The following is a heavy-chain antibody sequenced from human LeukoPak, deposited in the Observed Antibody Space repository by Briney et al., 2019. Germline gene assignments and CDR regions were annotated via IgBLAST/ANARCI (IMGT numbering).Heavy chain of an antibody. D-gene: IGHD3-3*01. V-gene: IGHV3-23*01. CDR2: ISGSGGST. J-gene: IGHJ6*02. CDR1: GFTFSSYA. Sequence: GGSLRLSCAASGFTFSSYAVSWVRQAPGKGLEWVSAISGSGGSTYYADSVKGRFTISRDNSKNTLYLQMNSLRAEDTAVYYCAKTPSQYDFWSGYRPNGMDVWGQGTTVTVSS. CDR3: AKTPSQYDFWSGYRPNGMDV.